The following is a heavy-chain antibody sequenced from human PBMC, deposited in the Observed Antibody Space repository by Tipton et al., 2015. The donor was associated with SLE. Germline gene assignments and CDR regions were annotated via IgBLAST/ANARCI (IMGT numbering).Heavy chain of an antibody. J-gene: IGHJ3*02. CDR2: VYTDGVTT. Sequence: SLRLSCAASEFSFSSYYMHWVRQTPGKGLVWVSRVYTDGVTTDYADSVKGRFTISRDNSKNTLYLQMNSLRAEDTAVYYCANLKGAFDIWGQGTMVTVSS. CDR1: EFSFSSYY. CDR3: ANLKGAFDI. V-gene: IGHV3-NL1*01.